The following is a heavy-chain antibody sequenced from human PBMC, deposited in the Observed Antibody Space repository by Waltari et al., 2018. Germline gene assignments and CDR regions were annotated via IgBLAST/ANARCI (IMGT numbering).Heavy chain of an antibody. CDR2: IYYRGST. V-gene: IGHV4-39*07. D-gene: IGHD6-6*01. Sequence: QLQLQESGPGLVKPSETLSLTCTVSGGSISSSSYYWGWIRQPPGKGLEWIGSIYYRGSTYYTPALKSRVTISVDTSKNQFSLKLSSVTAADTAVYYCARDASIAARPYYFDYWGQGTLVTVSS. J-gene: IGHJ4*02. CDR3: ARDASIAARPYYFDY. CDR1: GGSISSSSYY.